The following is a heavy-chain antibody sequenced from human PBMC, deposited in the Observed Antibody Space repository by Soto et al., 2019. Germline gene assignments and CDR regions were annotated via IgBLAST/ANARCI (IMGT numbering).Heavy chain of an antibody. CDR2: IHGTRSII. J-gene: IGHJ4*02. CDR3: VRDAWNADYDY. Sequence: EVQLVESGGGLVQPGGSLKLSCAVSGFTFSSHAMNWVRQAPGKGLEWVAYIHGTRSIIYYADSVKGRFTISRDNAKNSLYLHMDSLRDEDTAIYYCVRDAWNADYDYWGQGTLVTVSS. V-gene: IGHV3-48*02. D-gene: IGHD1-1*01. CDR1: GFTFSSHA.